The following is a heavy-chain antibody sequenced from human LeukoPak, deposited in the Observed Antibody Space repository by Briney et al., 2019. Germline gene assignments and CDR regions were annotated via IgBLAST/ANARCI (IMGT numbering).Heavy chain of an antibody. CDR1: GGSFSSSGSY. CDR3: ARSNSFYYDS. D-gene: IGHD3-16*01. CDR2: IYYSGST. V-gene: IGHV4-61*08. J-gene: IGHJ5*02. Sequence: SETLSLTCTVSGGSFSSSGSYWSWIRQPPGKGLEWFAYIYYSGSTTYNPSLKSRVTISVDTSKNQFSLRLSSVTAADTAVYYCARSNSFYYDSWGQGTLVTVSS.